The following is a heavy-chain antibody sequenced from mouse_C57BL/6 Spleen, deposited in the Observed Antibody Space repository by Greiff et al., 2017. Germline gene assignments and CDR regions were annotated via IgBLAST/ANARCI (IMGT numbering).Heavy chain of an antibody. CDR2: INPSSGYT. CDR3: ARRRDSNYRAMDD. J-gene: IGHJ4*01. CDR1: GYTFTSYW. V-gene: IGHV1-7*01. Sequence: VQRVESGAELAKPGASVKLSCKASGYTFTSYWMHWVKQRPGQGLEWIGYINPSSGYTKYNQKFKDKATLTADKSSSTAYMQLSSLTYEDSAVYYCARRRDSNYRAMDDWGQGTSVTVSS. D-gene: IGHD2-5*01.